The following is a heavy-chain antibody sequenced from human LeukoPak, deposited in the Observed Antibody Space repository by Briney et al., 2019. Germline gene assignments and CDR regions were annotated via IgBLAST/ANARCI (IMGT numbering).Heavy chain of an antibody. CDR2: ISHDGSNK. CDR3: ARSPSSFDP. Sequence: GGSLRLSCAASGFTFSSYAIHWVRQAPGKGLEWVAVISHDGSNKYYADSVKGRFTISRDNAKKSLYLQMNGVRAEDTAVYYCARSPSSFDPWGQGALVTVSS. CDR1: GFTFSSYA. D-gene: IGHD3-16*02. V-gene: IGHV3-30-3*01. J-gene: IGHJ5*02.